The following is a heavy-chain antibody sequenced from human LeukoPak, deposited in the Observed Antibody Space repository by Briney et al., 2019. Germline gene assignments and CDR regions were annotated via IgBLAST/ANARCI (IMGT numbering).Heavy chain of an antibody. CDR2: IGTAGDT. V-gene: IGHV3-13*01. Sequence: LPGGSLRLSCAASGFTFISYDMHWVRHATGKGLEWVSAIGTAGDTYYPGSVKGRFTISRENAKNSLYLQMNSLRAGDTAVYYCARGRLGNVVVPGARRDYYHMDVWGKGTTVTISS. CDR3: ARGRLGNVVVPGARRDYYHMDV. J-gene: IGHJ6*03. D-gene: IGHD2-2*01. CDR1: GFTFISYD.